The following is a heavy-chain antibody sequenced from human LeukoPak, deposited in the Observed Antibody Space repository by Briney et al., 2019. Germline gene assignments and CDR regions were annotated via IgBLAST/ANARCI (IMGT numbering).Heavy chain of an antibody. Sequence: RGESLKISCKGSGYSFTSYWIGWVRQMPGKVLEWMGIIYPGDSDTRYSPSFQGQVTISADKSISTAYLQWSSLKASDTAMYYCARQYIVGATGSDYWGQGTLVTVSS. J-gene: IGHJ4*02. CDR1: GYSFTSYW. CDR3: ARQYIVGATGSDY. CDR2: IYPGDSDT. V-gene: IGHV5-51*01. D-gene: IGHD1-26*01.